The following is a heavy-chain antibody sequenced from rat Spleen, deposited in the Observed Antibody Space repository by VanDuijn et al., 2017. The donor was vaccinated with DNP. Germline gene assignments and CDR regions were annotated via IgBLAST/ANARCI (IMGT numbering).Heavy chain of an antibody. CDR3: ARSDYSDDGFYYGYFDY. CDR1: GFSLSSYA. Sequence: QVQLKESGPGLVQPSRTLSLSCTVSGFSLSSYAVAWVRQPPGKGLEWIAAVSGGGITYYNSALRSRLSISRDTSKTQVFLRVNSLQTEDTAMYFCARSDYSDDGFYYGYFDYWGQGVMVTVSS. J-gene: IGHJ2*01. D-gene: IGHD1-12*02. V-gene: IGHV2-6*01. CDR2: VSGGGIT.